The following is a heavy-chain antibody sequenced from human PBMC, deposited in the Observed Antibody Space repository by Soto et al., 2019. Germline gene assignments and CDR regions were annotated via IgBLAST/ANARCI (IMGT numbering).Heavy chain of an antibody. V-gene: IGHV1-18*04. Sequence: VASVKVSCKASGYTFTSYGISWVRQAPGQGLEWMGWISAYNGNTNYAQKLQGRVTMTTDTSTSTAYMELRSLRSDDTAVYYCARGASRYCSGGSCYIFPPDFDYWGQGTLVTVSS. CDR1: GYTFTSYG. CDR2: ISAYNGNT. J-gene: IGHJ4*02. CDR3: ARGASRYCSGGSCYIFPPDFDY. D-gene: IGHD2-15*01.